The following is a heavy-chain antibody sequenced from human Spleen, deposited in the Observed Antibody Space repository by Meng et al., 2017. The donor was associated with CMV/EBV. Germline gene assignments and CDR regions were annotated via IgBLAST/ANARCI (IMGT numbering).Heavy chain of an antibody. J-gene: IGHJ3*02. CDR2: ISYDGSNK. CDR3: ARATSGSYGDGFDI. V-gene: IGHV3-30*04. D-gene: IGHD1-26*01. Sequence: GGSLRLSCAASGFTFSSYAMHWVRQAPGKGLEWVAVISYDGSNKYYADSVKGRFTISRDNSKNTLYLQMNSLRAEDTAVYYCARATSGSYGDGFDIWGQGTMVTVSS. CDR1: GFTFSSYA.